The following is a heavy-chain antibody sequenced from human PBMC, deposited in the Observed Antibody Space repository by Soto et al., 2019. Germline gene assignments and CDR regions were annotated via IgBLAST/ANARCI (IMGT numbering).Heavy chain of an antibody. CDR2: INAGNGRT. D-gene: IGHD1-26*01. CDR3: ARGGSLYWYFDL. J-gene: IGHJ2*01. V-gene: IGHV1-3*01. CDR1: GYTFTSYA. Sequence: QVQLVQSGAEVKKPGASVKVSCKASGYTFTSYAMHWVRQAPGQRLEWMGWINAGNGRTKYSQKFQGRVTITRDTSASTAYMELSSLRSEETAGYYCARGGSLYWYFDLWGRGTLVTVSS.